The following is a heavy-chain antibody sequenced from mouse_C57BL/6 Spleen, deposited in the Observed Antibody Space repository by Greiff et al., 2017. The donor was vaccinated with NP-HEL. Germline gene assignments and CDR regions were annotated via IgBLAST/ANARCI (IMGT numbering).Heavy chain of an antibody. CDR2: IDPEDGET. J-gene: IGHJ3*01. Sequence: EVQGVESGAELVKPGASVKLSCTASGFNIKDYYMHWVKQRTEQGLEWIGRIDPEDGETKYAPKFQGKATITADTSSNTAYLQLSSLTSEDTAVYYCASAYYGSTWFAYWGQGTLVTVSA. CDR1: GFNIKDYY. V-gene: IGHV14-2*01. CDR3: ASAYYGSTWFAY. D-gene: IGHD1-1*01.